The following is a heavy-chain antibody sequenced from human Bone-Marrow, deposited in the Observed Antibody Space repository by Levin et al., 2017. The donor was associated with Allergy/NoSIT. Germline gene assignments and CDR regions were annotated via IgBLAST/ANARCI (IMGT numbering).Heavy chain of an antibody. CDR3: ARDPARGYYDSSGYSGDH. D-gene: IGHD3-22*01. CDR2: ITSSGDST. V-gene: IGHV3-48*02. J-gene: IGHJ4*02. CDR1: GFTFRHYP. Sequence: RASVKVSCAASGFTFRHYPMNWVRQAPGKGLEWVSCITSSGDSTYYADSVKGRFTISRDNAKYSLYLQLNRLRDEDTAMYFCARDPARGYYDSSGYSGDHWGQGTLVTVSS.